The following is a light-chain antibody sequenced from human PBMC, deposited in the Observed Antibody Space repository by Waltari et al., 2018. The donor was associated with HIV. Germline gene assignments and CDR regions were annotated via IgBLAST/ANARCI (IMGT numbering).Light chain of an antibody. Sequence: DIQLTQSPSFLSASVGDRVTIPCRASQGINTYVAWCKQRPGKAPQLLGYSASTWHRGAPSTFSGSGSGTELTLTINTLQPEDVATYYCQRLYSFTVTFGGGTKVE. CDR3: QRLYSFTVT. CDR2: SAS. CDR1: QGINTY. J-gene: IGKJ4*01. V-gene: IGKV1-9*01.